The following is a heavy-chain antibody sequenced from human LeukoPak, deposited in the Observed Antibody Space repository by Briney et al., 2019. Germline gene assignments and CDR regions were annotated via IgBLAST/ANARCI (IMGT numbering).Heavy chain of an antibody. D-gene: IGHD5-18*01. Sequence: ASVKVSCKASGYTFTGYYMHWVRQAPGQGLEWMGRINPNSGGTNYAQKFQGRVTMTRDTSISTAYMELRRLKSDDTDVYHCEKGVQSYGNFDTSGDRALVTASS. J-gene: IGHJ4*03. CDR3: EKGVQSYGNFDT. V-gene: IGHV1-2*05. CDR2: INPNSGGT. CDR1: GYTFTGYY.